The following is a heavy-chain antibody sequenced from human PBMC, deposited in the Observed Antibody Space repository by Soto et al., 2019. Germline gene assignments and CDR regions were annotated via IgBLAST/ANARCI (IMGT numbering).Heavy chain of an antibody. Sequence: GGPLRLSCTASGFTFGDYAMSWFRQAPGKGLEWVGFIRSKAYGGTTEYAASVKGRFTISRDDSRSIAYLQMNSLKTEDTAVYYCTTDPFKLFGVVRALGWGPGRLFSVPS. CDR3: TTDPFKLFGVVRALG. D-gene: IGHD3-3*01. J-gene: IGHJ4*01. V-gene: IGHV3-49*03. CDR2: IRSKAYGGTT. CDR1: GFTFGDYA.